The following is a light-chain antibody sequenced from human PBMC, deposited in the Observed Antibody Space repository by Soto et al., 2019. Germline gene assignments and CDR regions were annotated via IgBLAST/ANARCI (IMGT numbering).Light chain of an antibody. J-gene: IGLJ3*02. V-gene: IGLV1-40*01. CDR1: SSNIGAGYD. Sequence: QSVLTQPPSVSGAPGQRVTISCTGSSSNIGAGYDVHWYQQLPGTAPKRLIYRNSNRPSGVPDRFSGSKSGTSASLAITGRQAEDEADYYCQSYDSSLSGSVFGGGTKLTVL. CDR3: QSYDSSLSGSV. CDR2: RNS.